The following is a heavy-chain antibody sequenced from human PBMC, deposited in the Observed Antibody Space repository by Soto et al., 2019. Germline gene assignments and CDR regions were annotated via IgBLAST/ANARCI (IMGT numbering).Heavy chain of an antibody. V-gene: IGHV4-30-4*01. D-gene: IGHD2-2*01. CDR3: ARVMAAMQNWLDP. CDR1: GASINNFAYY. CDR2: IYHTGTT. J-gene: IGHJ5*02. Sequence: SETLSLTCSVSGASINNFAYYWSWIRQPPGKGLEWIGFIYHTGTTYYNPSLRSRVTISIDTSKSQFSMKLNSVTAADTAVYYCARVMAAMQNWLDPWGQGTLVTVSS.